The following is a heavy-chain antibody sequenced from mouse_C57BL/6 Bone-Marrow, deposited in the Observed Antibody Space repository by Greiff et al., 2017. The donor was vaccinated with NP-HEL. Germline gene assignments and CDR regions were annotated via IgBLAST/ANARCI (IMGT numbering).Heavy chain of an antibody. CDR2: IDPSDSYT. CDR1: GYTFTSYW. D-gene: IGHD1-1*01. CDR3: ARWIHYYGSSLDY. V-gene: IGHV1-50*01. J-gene: IGHJ2*01. Sequence: QQSCKASGYTFTSYWMQWVKQRPGQGLEWIGEIDPSDSYTNYNQKFKGKATLTVDTSSSTAYMQLSSLTSEDSAVYYCARWIHYYGSSLDYWGQGTTLTVSS.